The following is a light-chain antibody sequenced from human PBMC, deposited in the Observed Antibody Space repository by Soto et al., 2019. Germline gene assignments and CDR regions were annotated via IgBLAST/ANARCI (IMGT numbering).Light chain of an antibody. Sequence: IVMTQSPSTLSVSPWERAALSCRASQSVRSKLAWYQQKPGQAPRLLIYGASTRANGIPARFSGSGSGTEFTLTISSLQSEDFAVYYCQQYNNWYFWTFGQGTKVDIK. CDR2: GAS. CDR1: QSVRSK. CDR3: QQYNNWYFWT. V-gene: IGKV3-15*01. J-gene: IGKJ1*01.